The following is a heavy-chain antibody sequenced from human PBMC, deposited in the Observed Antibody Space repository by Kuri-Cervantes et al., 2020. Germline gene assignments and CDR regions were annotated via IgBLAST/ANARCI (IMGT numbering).Heavy chain of an antibody. CDR2: INHSGST. D-gene: IGHD2-2*01. J-gene: IGHJ3*02. V-gene: IGHV4-34*01. CDR3: ARQPGIYCSSTSCYAAFDI. Sequence: GSLRLSCAVYGASFSGYYWSWIRQPPGKGLEWIGEINHSGSTNYNPSLKSRVTISVDTSKNQFSLKLSSVTAADTAVYYCARQPGIYCSSTSCYAAFDIWGQGTMVTVSS. CDR1: GASFSGYY.